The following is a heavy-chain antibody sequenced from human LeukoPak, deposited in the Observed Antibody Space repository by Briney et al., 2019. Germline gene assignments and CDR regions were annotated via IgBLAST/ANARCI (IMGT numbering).Heavy chain of an antibody. Sequence: SETLSLTCTVSGGSINSYYWSWIRQPPGKGLKWIGYMYNSETINYNPSLTSRVTMSLDTSKNQVSLKLTSVTAADTAVYYCVRVGGASSILSAFDIWGQGTMVTVSS. CDR1: GGSINSYY. CDR3: VRVGGASSILSAFDI. J-gene: IGHJ3*02. D-gene: IGHD6-6*01. CDR2: MYNSETI. V-gene: IGHV4-59*01.